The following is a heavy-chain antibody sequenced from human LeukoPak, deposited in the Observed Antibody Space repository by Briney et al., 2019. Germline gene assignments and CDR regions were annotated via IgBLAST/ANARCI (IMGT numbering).Heavy chain of an antibody. CDR2: ISGSDVTT. Sequence: GGSLRLSCAASGFSFSTYDMSWARLPPGKVLEWVSSISGSDVTTNYADSVKGRFTISRDNSKNMLYLQMNSLRAEDTALYYCVQGNALDYWGQGTLVTVSS. D-gene: IGHD3-10*01. J-gene: IGHJ4*02. CDR3: VQGNALDY. V-gene: IGHV3-23*01. CDR1: GFSFSTYD.